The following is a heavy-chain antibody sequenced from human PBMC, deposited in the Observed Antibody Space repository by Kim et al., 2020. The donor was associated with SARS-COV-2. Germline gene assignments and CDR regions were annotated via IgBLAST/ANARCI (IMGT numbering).Heavy chain of an antibody. CDR3: AKDSDRQQQLVRGWFDP. Sequence: GGSLRLSCADSGFSFSSYAMRWVRQAPGKGLEWVSGISGSGGSTSYADSATGRFTISRDSSKDTLYLQMNSLRAEDTAVYYYAKDSDRQQQLVRGWFDPWGQGNLVTVSS. D-gene: IGHD6-13*01. CDR1: GFSFSSYA. J-gene: IGHJ5*02. CDR2: ISGSGGST. V-gene: IGHV3-23*01.